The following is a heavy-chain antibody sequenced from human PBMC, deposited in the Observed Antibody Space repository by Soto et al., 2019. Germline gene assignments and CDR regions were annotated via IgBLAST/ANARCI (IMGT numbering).Heavy chain of an antibody. CDR2: IRSKADNYAT. J-gene: IGHJ4*02. D-gene: IGHD2-21*01. Sequence: GSLRLSCAASEFTFSGSAIHWVRQASGKGLEWVGRIRSKADNYATAYAASVKGRFTVSRDDSKNTAYLQMNSLETEDTAVYYCTRFAFSTSLDNWGQGTLVTVSS. V-gene: IGHV3-73*01. CDR1: EFTFSGSA. CDR3: TRFAFSTSLDN.